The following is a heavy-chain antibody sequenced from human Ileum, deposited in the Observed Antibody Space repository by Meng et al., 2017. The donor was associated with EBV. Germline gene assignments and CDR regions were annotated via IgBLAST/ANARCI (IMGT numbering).Heavy chain of an antibody. CDR3: ARSSPIVRGLDY. D-gene: IGHD3-10*01. CDR1: GDSVSGSDW. V-gene: IGHV4-4*01. CDR2: VYHDGAT. J-gene: IGHJ4*02. Sequence: QVRLHEPGPGLVKPAGTLSLTCADSGDSVSGSDWWSWVRQPPGKGLEWIGEVYHDGATNYHPSLKSRVTISLDKSKNEVNLHLNSLTAADTAVYFCARSSPIVRGLDYWGQGTLVTVSS.